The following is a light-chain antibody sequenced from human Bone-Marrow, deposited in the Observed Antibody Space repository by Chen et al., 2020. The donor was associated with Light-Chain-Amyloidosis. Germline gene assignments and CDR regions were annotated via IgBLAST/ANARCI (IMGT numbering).Light chain of an antibody. J-gene: IGLJ3*02. CDR2: DDS. V-gene: IGLV3-21*02. CDR3: QVWDRSSDRPV. CDR1: NIGSTS. Sequence: SYVLPQPSSVSVAPGQTDTIACGGNNIGSTSVHWYQQTPGQAPLLVVYDDSDRPSGIPERLSGSNSGNTATLTISRVEAVDEADYYCQVWDRSSDRPVFGGGTKLTVL.